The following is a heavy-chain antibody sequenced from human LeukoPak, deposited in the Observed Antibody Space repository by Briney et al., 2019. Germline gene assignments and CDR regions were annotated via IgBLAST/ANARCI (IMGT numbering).Heavy chain of an antibody. CDR1: GFTFTSDA. J-gene: IGHJ4*02. Sequence: PGGSLRLSCAASGFTFTSDAMSWVRQAPGKGLEWGSSISGSGGSIYYADSVKGRFTISRDNSKSTLYLQMNSLRAEDTAIYYCAKEAVAAAGPFDYWGQGTLVTVSS. CDR2: ISGSGGSI. D-gene: IGHD6-13*01. V-gene: IGHV3-23*01. CDR3: AKEAVAAAGPFDY.